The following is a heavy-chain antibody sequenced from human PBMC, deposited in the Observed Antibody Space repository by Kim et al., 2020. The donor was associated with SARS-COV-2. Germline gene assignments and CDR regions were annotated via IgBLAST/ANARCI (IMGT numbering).Heavy chain of an antibody. Sequence: ASVKVSCKASGYTFTSYGISWVRQAPGQGLEWMGGISAYNGNTNYAQKIQGRVTMTTDTCTSTAYMELRSLRSDNTAVYYCARENPDYYDSSGYYFSDWGQGTLVTVSS. J-gene: IGHJ4*02. CDR2: ISAYNGNT. V-gene: IGHV1-18*01. D-gene: IGHD3-22*01. CDR1: GYTFTSYG. CDR3: ARENPDYYDSSGYYFSD.